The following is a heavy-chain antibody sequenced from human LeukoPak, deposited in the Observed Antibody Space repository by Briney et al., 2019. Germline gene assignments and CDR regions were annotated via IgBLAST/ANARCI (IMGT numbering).Heavy chain of an antibody. CDR2: LRSDGSDK. Sequence: GGSLRLSCAASGFIFSTYGMHWVRQAPGKGLEWVAFLRSDGSDKYYADSVKGRFTISRDNSKNTLYLQMNSLRAEDTAVYYCAKHDSSSYYWGQGTPVTVSS. J-gene: IGHJ4*02. CDR1: GFIFSTYG. D-gene: IGHD3-22*01. V-gene: IGHV3-30*02. CDR3: AKHDSSSYY.